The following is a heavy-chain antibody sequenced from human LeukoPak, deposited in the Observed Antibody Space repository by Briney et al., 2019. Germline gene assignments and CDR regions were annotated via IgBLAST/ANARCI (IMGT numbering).Heavy chain of an antibody. D-gene: IGHD3-22*01. V-gene: IGHV4-59*01. CDR3: AREGDYYDSSGYYVVDY. CDR1: GGSISSYY. J-gene: IGHJ4*02. CDR2: IYYSGST. Sequence: SETLSLTCTVSGGSISSYYWNWIRQPPGKGLEWIGYIYYSGSTNYNPSLKSRVTISVDTSKNQFSLKLSSVTAADTAVYYCAREGDYYDSSGYYVVDYWGQGTLVTVSS.